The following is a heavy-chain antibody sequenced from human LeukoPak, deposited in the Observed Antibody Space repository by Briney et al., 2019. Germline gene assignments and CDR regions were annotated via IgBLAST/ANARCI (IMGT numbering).Heavy chain of an antibody. D-gene: IGHD2-15*01. CDR1: GGTFSSYT. V-gene: IGHV1-69*04. CDR3: ARDPAGGTDAFDI. CDR2: IIPILGIV. Sequence: ASVKVSCKASGGTFSSYTISWVRQAPGQGLEWMGRIIPILGIVNYAQKFQGRVTNTADKSTSTAYMELSSLRSEDTAVYYCARDPAGGTDAFDIWGQGTMVTVSS. J-gene: IGHJ3*02.